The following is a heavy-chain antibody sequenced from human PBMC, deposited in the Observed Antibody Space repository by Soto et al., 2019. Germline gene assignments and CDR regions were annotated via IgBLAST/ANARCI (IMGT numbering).Heavy chain of an antibody. CDR3: GRPKDTSCYAPIYSSCGSWYRNDAFNI. D-gene: IGHD2-2*01. Sequence: ASVKVSCKASGYTFTSYGISWVRQAPGQGLEWMGWISAYNGNTNYAQKLQGRDTMTTDTSTSTAYMEMRSLRSDDTAVYYCGRPKDTSCYAPIYSSCGSWYRNDAFNIWG. J-gene: IGHJ3*02. V-gene: IGHV1-18*01. CDR1: GYTFTSYG. CDR2: ISAYNGNT.